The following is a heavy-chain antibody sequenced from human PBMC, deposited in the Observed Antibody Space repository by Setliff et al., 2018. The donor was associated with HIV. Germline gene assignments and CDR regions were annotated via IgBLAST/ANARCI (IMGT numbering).Heavy chain of an antibody. V-gene: IGHV4-59*11. D-gene: IGHD5-18*01. CDR3: ARVPRQLLKGAAAYFDY. CDR1: GGSIRSHY. Sequence: PSETLSLTCTVSGGSIRSHYWSWIRQPPGKGLEWIGNIYYSGSTNYNPSLKSRVTISVDTSKNQFSLRLNSVTAADTAAYYCARVPRQLLKGAAAYFDYWGQGTQVTVSS. J-gene: IGHJ4*02. CDR2: IYYSGST.